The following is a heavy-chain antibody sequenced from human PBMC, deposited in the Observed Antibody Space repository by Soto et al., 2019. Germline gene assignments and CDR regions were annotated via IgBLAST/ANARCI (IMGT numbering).Heavy chain of an antibody. CDR3: ARDGEAHFGLDV. D-gene: IGHD3-10*01. J-gene: IGHJ6*02. CDR2: ITGSSGHK. CDR1: GFTFSTYS. Sequence: GGSLRLSCTASGFTFSTYSLNWVRQAPGKGLEWVSFITGSSGHKFYADSLRGRFTISRDNAKNSLYLQMNNLRAEDTAIYYCARDGEAHFGLDVCGQGTTLTVSS. V-gene: IGHV3-21*01.